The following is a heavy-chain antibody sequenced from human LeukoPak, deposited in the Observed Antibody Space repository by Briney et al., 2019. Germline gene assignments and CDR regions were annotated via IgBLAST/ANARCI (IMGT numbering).Heavy chain of an antibody. CDR2: ISSSGSTI. D-gene: IGHD2-2*02. Sequence: GGSLRLSCAASGFTFSDYYMSWIRQAPGKGLEWVSYISSSGSTIYYADSVKGRFTISRDNAKNSLYLQMNSLRAEDTAVYYCAREPCSNTSCYTHWFDPWGQGTLVTVSS. J-gene: IGHJ5*02. V-gene: IGHV3-11*01. CDR3: AREPCSNTSCYTHWFDP. CDR1: GFTFSDYY.